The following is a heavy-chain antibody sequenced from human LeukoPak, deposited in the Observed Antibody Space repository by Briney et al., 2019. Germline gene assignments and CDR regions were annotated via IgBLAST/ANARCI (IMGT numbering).Heavy chain of an antibody. CDR2: ISAYNGNT. CDR3: ARDQDLDAFDI. J-gene: IGHJ3*02. CDR1: GYTFSNYG. Sequence: ASVKVSCKASGYTFSNYGVSWVRQAPGQGLEWMGWISAYNGNTNYAQKLQGRVTMTTDTSTSTAYMELRSLRSDDTAVYYCARDQDLDAFDIWGQGTMVTVSS. D-gene: IGHD2-15*01. V-gene: IGHV1-18*01.